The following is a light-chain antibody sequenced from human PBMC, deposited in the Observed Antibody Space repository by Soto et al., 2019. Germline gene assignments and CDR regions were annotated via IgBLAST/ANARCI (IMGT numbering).Light chain of an antibody. CDR1: SNDVGANNY. CDR2: EAV. Sequence: QSALTQPASVSGSPGQSITISFTGTSNDVGANNYVSWYQRHPGKAPKILIYEAVNRPSGVSHRFSGSKSGNTASLTISGLQAEDEAEYFCISYTITSTLVFGGGTKLTVL. J-gene: IGLJ2*01. V-gene: IGLV2-14*01. CDR3: ISYTITSTLV.